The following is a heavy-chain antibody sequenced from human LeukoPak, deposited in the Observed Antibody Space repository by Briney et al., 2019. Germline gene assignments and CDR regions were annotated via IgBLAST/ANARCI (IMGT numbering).Heavy chain of an antibody. D-gene: IGHD3-3*01. CDR1: GFTFSSYS. Sequence: GGSLRLSCAASGFTFSSYSMNWVRQAPGKGLEWVSYISSSSSTIYYADSVKGRFTISRDNAKNSLYLQMNSLRAEDTAVYYCASRDTIFGVVLSYWGQGTLVTVSS. CDR3: ASRDTIFGVVLSY. V-gene: IGHV3-48*04. CDR2: ISSSSSTI. J-gene: IGHJ4*02.